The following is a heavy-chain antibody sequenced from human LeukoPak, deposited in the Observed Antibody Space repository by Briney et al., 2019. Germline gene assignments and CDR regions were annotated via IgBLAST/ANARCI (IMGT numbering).Heavy chain of an antibody. D-gene: IGHD2-2*02. Sequence: ASVKVSCKVSGYTLTELSMHWVRQAPGKGLEWMGGFDPEDGETIYAQKFQGRVTMTEDTSTDTAYMELSSLRSEDTAVYYCARAWVVVPAAIDYYYMDVWGKGTTVTVSS. J-gene: IGHJ6*03. CDR3: ARAWVVVPAAIDYYYMDV. CDR1: GYTLTELS. CDR2: FDPEDGET. V-gene: IGHV1-24*01.